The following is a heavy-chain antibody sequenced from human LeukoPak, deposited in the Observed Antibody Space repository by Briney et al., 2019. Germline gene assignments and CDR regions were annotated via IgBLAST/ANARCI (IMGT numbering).Heavy chain of an antibody. Sequence: SQTLSLTCAISGDSVSSNSAAWNWIRQSPSRGLEWLVRTYYRSKWYNDYAVSGKSRITINTDTSKNQFSLQLNSVTPEDTAVYYCARMWGYCSGGSCYDYYYYYGMDVWGQGTTVTVSS. CDR2: TYYRSKWYN. CDR3: ARMWGYCSGGSCYDYYYYYGMDV. J-gene: IGHJ6*02. D-gene: IGHD2-15*01. CDR1: GDSVSSNSAA. V-gene: IGHV6-1*01.